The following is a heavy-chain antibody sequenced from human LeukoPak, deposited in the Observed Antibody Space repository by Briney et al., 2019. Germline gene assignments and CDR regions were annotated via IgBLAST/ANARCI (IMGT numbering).Heavy chain of an antibody. CDR1: GFTFDDYT. J-gene: IGHJ3*02. CDR3: ASLPPSYYDSSGYYDAFDI. CDR2: IDWNGGST. D-gene: IGHD3-22*01. V-gene: IGHV3-20*04. Sequence: GGSLRLSCAASGFTFDDYTLHWVRQAPGKGLEWVSGIDWNGGSTGYADSVKGRFTISRDNAKNSLYLQMNSLRAEDTALYYCASLPPSYYDSSGYYDAFDIWGQGTMVTVSS.